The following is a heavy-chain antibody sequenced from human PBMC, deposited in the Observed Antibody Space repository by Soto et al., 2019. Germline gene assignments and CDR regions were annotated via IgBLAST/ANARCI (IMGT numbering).Heavy chain of an antibody. CDR1: GVTVSSYY. CDR2: IYSGGST. Sequence: GGSLGLSCAASGVTVSSYYMSWVRQAPGKGLEWVSVIYSGGSTYYADSVEGRFTISRDNSKNVLYLQMNSLRAEDTAVYYCARDRPLSGSYYREDAFDIWGQGTMVTVSS. J-gene: IGHJ3*02. D-gene: IGHD1-26*01. CDR3: ARDRPLSGSYYREDAFDI. V-gene: IGHV3-53*01.